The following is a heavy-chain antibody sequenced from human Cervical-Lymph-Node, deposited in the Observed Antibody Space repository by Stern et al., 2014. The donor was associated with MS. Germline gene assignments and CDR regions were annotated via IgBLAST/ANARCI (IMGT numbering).Heavy chain of an antibody. V-gene: IGHV1-2*06. J-gene: IGHJ4*02. CDR1: GYTFTGYY. CDR2: INPNSGAT. Sequence: QVQLVQSGAEVKKPGASVKVSCKASGYTFTGYYMNLVRQAPGQGLEWMGRINPNSGATNYEQKFQGRVTMTRDTSTSTAYMEVGTLTSDDTAVYYCARTDRTYSASNFDLWGQGTLVTVSS. D-gene: IGHD5-12*01. CDR3: ARTDRTYSASNFDL.